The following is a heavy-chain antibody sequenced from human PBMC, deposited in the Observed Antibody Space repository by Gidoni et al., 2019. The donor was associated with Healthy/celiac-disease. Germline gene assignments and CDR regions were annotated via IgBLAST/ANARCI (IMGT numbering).Heavy chain of an antibody. CDR1: GFTFSSYA. D-gene: IGHD3-10*01. CDR3: AKDPYYAGYYYYMDV. Sequence: EVQLVESGGGLVQPGGSLRLSCAASGFTFSSYAMSWVRQTPGKVLEWVSAISGSGGSTSYADTVKGRFTISRDNSKNTLYLQMNSLRAEDTAVYYCAKDPYYAGYYYYMDVWGKGTTVTVSS. CDR2: ISGSGGST. J-gene: IGHJ6*03. V-gene: IGHV3-23*04.